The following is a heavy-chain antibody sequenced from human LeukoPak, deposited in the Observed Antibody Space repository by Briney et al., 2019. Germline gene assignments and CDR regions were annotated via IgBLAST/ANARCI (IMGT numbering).Heavy chain of an antibody. CDR2: IYYSGSA. CDR1: GGSFNSYY. CDR3: ARGPTKNYFDY. J-gene: IGHJ4*02. Sequence: SETLSLTCTVSGGSFNSYYWSWIRQPPGKGLEWIGYIYYSGSANYNPSLKSRVTISIDMSKNQFSLKLRSVTAADTAVYYCARGPTKNYFDYWGQGTLVTVSS. V-gene: IGHV4-59*01.